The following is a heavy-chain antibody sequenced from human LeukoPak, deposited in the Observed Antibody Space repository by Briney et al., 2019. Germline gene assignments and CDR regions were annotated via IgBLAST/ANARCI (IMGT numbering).Heavy chain of an antibody. CDR2: IKQDGSEK. D-gene: IGHD3-22*01. Sequence: GGSLRLSCAASGFTFSSYWMSWVRQAPGKGLEWVANIKQDGSEKYYVDSVKGRFTISRDNAKNSLYLQMNSLRAEDTAVYYCARGYYYDSSGYYDNYYFDYWGQGTLVTVSS. CDR1: GFTFSSYW. V-gene: IGHV3-7*01. J-gene: IGHJ4*02. CDR3: ARGYYYDSSGYYDNYYFDY.